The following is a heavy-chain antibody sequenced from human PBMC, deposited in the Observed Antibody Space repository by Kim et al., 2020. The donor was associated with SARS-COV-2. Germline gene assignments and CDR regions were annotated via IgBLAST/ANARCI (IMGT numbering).Heavy chain of an antibody. D-gene: IGHD3-22*01. V-gene: IGHV3-21*01. CDR3: ARLADYYDSSGYYYFDY. Sequence: VKGRFTISRDNHKTSLYLKMNSLRAEDTAVYYCARLADYYDSSGYYYFDYWGQGTLVTVSS. J-gene: IGHJ4*02.